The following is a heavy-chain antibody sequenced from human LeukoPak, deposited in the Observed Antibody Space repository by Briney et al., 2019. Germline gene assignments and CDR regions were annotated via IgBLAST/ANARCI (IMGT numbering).Heavy chain of an antibody. CDR1: GGSISSGGYY. CDR2: IYHSGST. CDR3: ARGGELSGSPS. J-gene: IGHJ4*02. D-gene: IGHD1-26*01. Sequence: SETLSLTCTVSGGSISSGGYYWSWIRQPPGKGLEWIGYIYHSGSTYYNPSLKSRVTISVDRSKNQFSLKLSSVTAADAAVYYCARGGELSGSPSWGQGTLVTVSS. V-gene: IGHV4-30-2*01.